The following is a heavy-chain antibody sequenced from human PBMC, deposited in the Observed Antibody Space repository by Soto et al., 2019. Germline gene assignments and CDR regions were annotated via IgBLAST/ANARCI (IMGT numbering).Heavy chain of an antibody. D-gene: IGHD2-8*01. V-gene: IGHV1-46*01. Sequence: QVQLVQSGAEVKKPGASVKVSCKASGYTFTSYYMHWVRQAPGQGLEWMGIINPSGGSTSYAEKFQGRVTMTRDTSTSTVYMELSSLRSEDTAVYYCARDHAEGAQWGYWGQGTLVTVSS. CDR2: INPSGGST. J-gene: IGHJ4*02. CDR3: ARDHAEGAQWGY. CDR1: GYTFTSYY.